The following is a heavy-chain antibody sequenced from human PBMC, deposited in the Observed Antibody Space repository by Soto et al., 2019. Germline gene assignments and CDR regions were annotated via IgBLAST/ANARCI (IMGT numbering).Heavy chain of an antibody. CDR1: GGSISSYY. V-gene: IGHV4-59*01. J-gene: IGHJ6*02. D-gene: IGHD3-22*01. CDR3: ARVGFDSSGPNGMDV. Sequence: TSETLSLTCTVSGGSISSYYWSWIRQPPGKGLEWIGYIYYSGSTNYNPSLKSRVTISVDTSKNQFSLKLSSVTAADTAVYYCARVGFDSSGPNGMDVWGQGSTVTVSS. CDR2: IYYSGST.